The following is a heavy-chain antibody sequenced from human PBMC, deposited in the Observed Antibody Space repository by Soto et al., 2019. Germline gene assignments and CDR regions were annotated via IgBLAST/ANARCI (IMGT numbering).Heavy chain of an antibody. CDR3: AHSLVVASSWYRSYYFDY. CDR2: IYWDDDK. D-gene: IGHD6-13*01. V-gene: IGHV2-5*02. CDR1: GFSLSTSGVG. J-gene: IGHJ4*02. Sequence: QITLKESGPTLVNPTQTLTLTCTFSGFSLSTSGVGVGWIRQPPGKALEWLALIYWDDDKRYSPSLKSRLTITKDTSKNQVVLTMTNMDPVDTATYYCAHSLVVASSWYRSYYFDYWGQGTLVTVSS.